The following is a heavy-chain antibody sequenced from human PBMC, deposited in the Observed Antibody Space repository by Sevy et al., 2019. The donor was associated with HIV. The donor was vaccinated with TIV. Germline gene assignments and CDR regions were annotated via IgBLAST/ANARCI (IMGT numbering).Heavy chain of an antibody. J-gene: IGHJ5*02. CDR3: ARAPPVRSGDDSLNWFDP. D-gene: IGHD2-21*02. CDR1: YGPISAYY. Sequence: SETLSLTCSVSYGPISAYYWNWIRQSPGKGLEWIGSIHYTGNTDYNPSLKSRVTMSLDTSKNQFSLQLKSVTAADTALYYCARAPPVRSGDDSLNWFDPWGQGTLVTVSS. V-gene: IGHV4-59*12. CDR2: IHYTGNT.